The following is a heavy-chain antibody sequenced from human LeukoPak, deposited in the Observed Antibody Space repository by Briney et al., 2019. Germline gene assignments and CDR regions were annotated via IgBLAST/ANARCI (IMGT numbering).Heavy chain of an antibody. Sequence: GGSLRLSCAASGFTFSNYWIHWVRQAPGKGLVWVSRINSDGSRTSYADSVKGRFTTSRDNAKNTVYLQMNSLRAEDTAVYYCARSTYTSTSSAYWGQGTLVTVPS. V-gene: IGHV3-74*01. CDR1: GFTFSNYW. CDR3: ARSTYTSTSSAY. CDR2: INSDGSRT. D-gene: IGHD6-6*01. J-gene: IGHJ4*02.